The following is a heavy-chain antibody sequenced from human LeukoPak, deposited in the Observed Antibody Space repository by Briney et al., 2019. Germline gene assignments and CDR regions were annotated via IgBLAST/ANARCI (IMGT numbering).Heavy chain of an antibody. V-gene: IGHV3-9*01. J-gene: IGHJ2*01. CDR1: GFTFDDYA. Sequence: GGSLRLSCAASGFTFDDYAMHWVRHAPGKGLEWVSGISWNSGSIGYADSVKGRFTISRDNAKNSLYLQMNSLRAEDTALYYCAIATVTTRNWYFDLWGRGTLVTVSS. CDR3: AIATVTTRNWYFDL. D-gene: IGHD4-17*01. CDR2: ISWNSGSI.